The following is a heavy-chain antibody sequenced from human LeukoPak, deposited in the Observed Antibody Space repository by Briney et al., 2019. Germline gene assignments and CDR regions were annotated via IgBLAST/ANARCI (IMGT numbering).Heavy chain of an antibody. Sequence: GGSLRLSCAASGSAFSNYAMSWVRQAPGKGLEWVSSLSGGGDSRYYADSVMGRFTISRDNSKNTLYLQMNSLRAEDTAVYYCAKAVRSMVTGGGYFDSWGQGTLVTVSS. CDR3: AKAVRSMVTGGGYFDS. D-gene: IGHD3-10*01. J-gene: IGHJ4*02. CDR2: LSGGGDSR. V-gene: IGHV3-23*01. CDR1: GSAFSNYA.